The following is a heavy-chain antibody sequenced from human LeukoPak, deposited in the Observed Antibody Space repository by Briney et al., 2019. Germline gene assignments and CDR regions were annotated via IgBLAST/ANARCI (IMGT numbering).Heavy chain of an antibody. J-gene: IGHJ4*02. Sequence: SSVKVSCKASGYTFTGYYLHWVRQAPGQGLEWMGWIHPNSGGTNYAQKLQGRVTMTRDTSINTAYMDLSSLRSDDTAVYYCARDYEASAVFDYWGQGTLVTVSS. CDR1: GYTFTGYY. CDR3: ARDYEASAVFDY. V-gene: IGHV1-2*02. D-gene: IGHD2-2*01. CDR2: IHPNSGGT.